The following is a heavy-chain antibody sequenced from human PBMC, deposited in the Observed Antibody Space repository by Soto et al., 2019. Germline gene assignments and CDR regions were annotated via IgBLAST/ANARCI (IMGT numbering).Heavy chain of an antibody. CDR1: GGSISSGGYY. CDR2: IYYSGST. J-gene: IGHJ5*02. V-gene: IGHV4-31*03. CDR3: AIKYYYGSGSYKGHNWFDP. D-gene: IGHD3-10*01. Sequence: SETQALTCTVSGGSISSGGYYWSWIRQHPGKGLEWIGYIYYSGSTYYNPSLKSRVTISVDTSKNQFSLKLRSVTAADTAVYYCAIKYYYGSGSYKGHNWFDPWGQITLVTVYS.